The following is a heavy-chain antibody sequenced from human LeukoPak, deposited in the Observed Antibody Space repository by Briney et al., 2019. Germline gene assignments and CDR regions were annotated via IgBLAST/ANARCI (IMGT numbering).Heavy chain of an antibody. V-gene: IGHV3-53*01. CDR3: ARCKGGWSDHFYGMDV. CDR2: IYSDGTT. D-gene: IGHD6-19*01. CDR1: GFTLRVSY. Sequence: GGSLRLSCVASGFTLRVSYMTWIRLTPGRGLEWVSVIYSDGTTKYADSAKGRFTISRDNSKSMVYLQMDRLRAEDTAVYYCARCKGGWSDHFYGMDVWGQGTTVTVSS. J-gene: IGHJ6*02.